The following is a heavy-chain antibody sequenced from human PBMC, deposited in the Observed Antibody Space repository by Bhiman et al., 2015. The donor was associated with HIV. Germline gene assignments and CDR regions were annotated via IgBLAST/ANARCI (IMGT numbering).Heavy chain of an antibody. CDR2: IYTDGST. V-gene: IGHV3-66*01. Sequence: EVQLVESGGGLVQPGGSLRLSCAASGFTVSSNYMNWVRQAPGKGLEWVSVIYTDGSTYYADSVKGRFTISRDNAKNSLYLQMNSLRAEDTAVYYCARGDIVIRYFDHWGQGTLVTVSS. CDR1: GFTVSSNY. J-gene: IGHJ4*02. D-gene: IGHD1-26*01. CDR3: ARGDIVIRYFDH.